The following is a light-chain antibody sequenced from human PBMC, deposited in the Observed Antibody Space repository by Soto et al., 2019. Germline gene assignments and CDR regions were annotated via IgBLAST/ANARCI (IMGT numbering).Light chain of an antibody. J-gene: IGLJ2*01. V-gene: IGLV2-8*01. CDR3: SSYGGSNNLI. CDR2: EVS. CDR1: SSDVGGYNY. Sequence: QSALTQPPSASGSPGQSVTISCSGTSSDVGGYNYVSWYQQHPGKAPKLMIYEVSKRPSGVPDRFSGSKSGNTASLTVSGLQAEYEADYYCSSYGGSNNLIFGGGTKLTVL.